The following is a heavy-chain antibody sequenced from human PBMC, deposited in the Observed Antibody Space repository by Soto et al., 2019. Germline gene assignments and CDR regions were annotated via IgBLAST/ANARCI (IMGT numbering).Heavy chain of an antibody. J-gene: IGHJ4*02. D-gene: IGHD2-15*01. CDR2: IYHSGST. Sequence: QLQLQESGSGLVKPSQTLSLTCAVSGGSISSGGYSWSWIRQPPGKGLEWIGYIYHSGSTYYNPSLKRXXTXSXXRSQNQFSLKLSSVTAADTAVYYCARGSGNSHFDYWGQGTLVTVSS. CDR1: GGSISSGGYS. CDR3: ARGSGNSHFDY. V-gene: IGHV4-30-2*01.